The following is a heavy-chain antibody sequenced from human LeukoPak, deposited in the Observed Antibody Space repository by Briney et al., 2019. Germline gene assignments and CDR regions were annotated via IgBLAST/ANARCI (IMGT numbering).Heavy chain of an antibody. V-gene: IGHV1-2*02. CDR2: INPNSGGT. J-gene: IGHJ3*02. CDR1: GYTFTGYY. CDR3: ARRMEAHPLRDAFDI. D-gene: IGHD1-1*01. Sequence: ASVKVSCKASGYTFTGYYMHWVRQAPGQGLEWMGWINPNSGGTNYAQKFQGRVTMTRDTSISTAYMELSRLRSDDTAVYYCARRMEAHPLRDAFDIWGQGTMVTVSS.